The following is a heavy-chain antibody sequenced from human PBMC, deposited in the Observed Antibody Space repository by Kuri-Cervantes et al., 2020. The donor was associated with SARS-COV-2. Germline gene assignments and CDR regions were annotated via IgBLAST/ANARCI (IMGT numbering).Heavy chain of an antibody. J-gene: IGHJ4*02. D-gene: IGHD2-2*01. CDR2: IYESGDT. CDR1: GASISSSTYY. CDR3: ARQGTIVVVPAALKTYFDY. Sequence: GSLRLSCTVSGASISSSTYYWGWIRQSPGKGLEWLGSIYESGDTYYSSSLKSRLRLSVDTSKNQFSLKLTSVTAADTAKYYCARQGTIVVVPAALKTYFDYWGQGTLVTVSS. V-gene: IGHV4-39*01.